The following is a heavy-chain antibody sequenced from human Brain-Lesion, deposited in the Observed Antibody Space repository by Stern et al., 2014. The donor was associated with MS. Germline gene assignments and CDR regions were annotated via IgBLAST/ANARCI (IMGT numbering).Heavy chain of an antibody. D-gene: IGHD3-10*01. CDR3: ARGYYGSGRPQKGMDV. Sequence: VQLVESGAEVKKPGASVKVSCKASGYTFTGYYMYWVRQAPGQGLARMGWINPNSGGTHYAQKFQGRVTMTRYTSVTTAYMELSRLRSDDTAVYYCARGYYGSGRPQKGMDVWGQGTTVTVSS. J-gene: IGHJ6*02. CDR1: GYTFTGYY. V-gene: IGHV1-2*02. CDR2: INPNSGGT.